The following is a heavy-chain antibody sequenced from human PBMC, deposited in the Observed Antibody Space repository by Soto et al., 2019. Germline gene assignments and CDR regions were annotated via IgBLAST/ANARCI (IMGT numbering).Heavy chain of an antibody. Sequence: PGGSLRLSCAASGFTFSSYAMHWVRQAPGKGLEWVAVISYDGSSKYYADSVKGRFTISRDNSKNTLYLQMNSLRAEDTAVYYCARDREELSLSLFDYWGQGTLVTVSS. D-gene: IGHD3-16*02. CDR2: ISYDGSSK. CDR1: GFTFSSYA. V-gene: IGHV3-30-3*01. J-gene: IGHJ4*02. CDR3: ARDREELSLSLFDY.